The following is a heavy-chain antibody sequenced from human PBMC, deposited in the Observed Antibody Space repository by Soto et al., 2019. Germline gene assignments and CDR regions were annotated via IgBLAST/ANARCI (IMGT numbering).Heavy chain of an antibody. Sequence: QVQLVQSGAEVKKPGASVKVSCKASGYTFTSHGISWGGQAPGQGLEGMGWIRAYKGNTKYAQKLKGRVTMTTDTSTSTAYMELRSLRSDDTAVYYCARDIVATIIRPTAAFDIWGQGTMVTVSS. J-gene: IGHJ3*02. D-gene: IGHD5-12*01. CDR2: IRAYKGNT. CDR3: ARDIVATIIRPTAAFDI. CDR1: GYTFTSHG. V-gene: IGHV1-18*01.